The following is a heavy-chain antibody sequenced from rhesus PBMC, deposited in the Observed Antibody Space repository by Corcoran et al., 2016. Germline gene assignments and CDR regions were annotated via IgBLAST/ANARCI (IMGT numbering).Heavy chain of an antibody. CDR1: GNSFRSGYG. J-gene: IGHJ5-2*02. Sequence: QVQLQESGPGLVKPSETLSTTCAVPGNSFRSGYGWSWIRQPPGEGLEGLGYIGGSSGSTNYNPSLKSRVTISKDTSKNQFALKLSSVTAAYTAVYYCARAPRLRERQLRGNSLDVWGRGVLVTVSS. CDR2: IGGSSGST. D-gene: IGHD6-25*01. V-gene: IGHV4-127*01. CDR3: ARAPRLRERQLRGNSLDV.